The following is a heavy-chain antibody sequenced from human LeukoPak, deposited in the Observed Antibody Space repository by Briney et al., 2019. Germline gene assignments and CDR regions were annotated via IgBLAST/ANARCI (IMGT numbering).Heavy chain of an antibody. V-gene: IGHV4-30-2*01. CDR3: ARVNYGDLGGAFDI. Sequence: PSETLSPTCTVSGGSISSGGYYWSWIRQPPGKGLEWIGYIYHSGSTYYNPSLKSRVTISVDRSKNQFSLKLSSVTAADTAVYYCARVNYGDLGGAFDIWGQGTMVTVSS. D-gene: IGHD4-17*01. CDR2: IYHSGST. J-gene: IGHJ3*02. CDR1: GGSISSGGYY.